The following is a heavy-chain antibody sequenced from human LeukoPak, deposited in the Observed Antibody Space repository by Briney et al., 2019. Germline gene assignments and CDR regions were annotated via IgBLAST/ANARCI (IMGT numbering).Heavy chain of an antibody. CDR2: ISTYSGDT. CDR1: NYSFINYG. Sequence: ASVKVSCKAGNYSFINYGLTWVRQAPGQGLGWMGWISTYSGDTNYAQNFQGRVTLTRDTSTSTAYMDLNNLTPDDTAVYYCARVEYSSGRGDHWGQGTLVTVSS. J-gene: IGHJ4*02. D-gene: IGHD3-22*01. CDR3: ARVEYSSGRGDH. V-gene: IGHV1-18*01.